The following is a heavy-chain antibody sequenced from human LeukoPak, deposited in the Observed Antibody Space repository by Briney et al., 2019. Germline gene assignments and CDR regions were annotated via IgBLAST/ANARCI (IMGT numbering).Heavy chain of an antibody. Sequence: ASVKVSCKASGYTFTSYDINWVRQATGQGLEWMGWMNPNSGNTGYAQKFQGRVTMTRNTSISTAYMELSSLRSEDTAVYYRARVITMVRGAPYYFDYWGQGTLVTVSS. CDR1: GYTFTSYD. CDR2: MNPNSGNT. V-gene: IGHV1-8*01. J-gene: IGHJ4*02. CDR3: ARVITMVRGAPYYFDY. D-gene: IGHD3-10*01.